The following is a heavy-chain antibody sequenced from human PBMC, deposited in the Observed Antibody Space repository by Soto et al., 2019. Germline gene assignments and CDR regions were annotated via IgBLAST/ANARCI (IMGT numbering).Heavy chain of an antibody. CDR1: GCTLHTYS. V-gene: IGHV3-23*01. J-gene: IGHJ4*02. CDR3: ATFMTVTGPGWGRASEY. CDR2: ISSSGGTT. Sequence: PGGSLRLSCATAGCTLHTYSMIWVGQPHRERLEWVSFISSSGGTTYYADSVKGRFTISRDNSRNTVFLQMNTLGAEDTAIYYCATFMTVTGPGWGRASEYWGQGTRVNGSA. D-gene: IGHD6-19*01.